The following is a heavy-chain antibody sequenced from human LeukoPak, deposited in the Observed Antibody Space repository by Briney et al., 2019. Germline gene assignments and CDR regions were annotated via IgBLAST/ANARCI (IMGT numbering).Heavy chain of an antibody. D-gene: IGHD4-23*01. Sequence: GGSLRLSCAASGFTFSSYNMNWVRQAPGKGLEWVSSITSGGSYIYYPDSVKGRFTISRDNAKNSLYLQMNSLRAEDTAVYYCAKVTPDGDWGQGTLVTVSS. CDR3: AKVTPDGD. V-gene: IGHV3-21*01. CDR1: GFTFSSYN. CDR2: ITSGGSYI. J-gene: IGHJ4*02.